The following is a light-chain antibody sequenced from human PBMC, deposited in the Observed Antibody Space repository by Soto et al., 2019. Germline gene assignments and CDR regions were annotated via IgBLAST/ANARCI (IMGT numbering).Light chain of an antibody. CDR3: QNYNSASWA. Sequence: DIQMTQSPSSLSASVGDRVTITCRASQGITDYLAWYQQKPGQVPNLLIYAASTLQSGVPSRFSGSGSGTDFTLTITGLKPEGVATYYWQNYNSASWAFGKGTKVEIK. CDR1: QGITDY. V-gene: IGKV1-27*01. CDR2: AAS. J-gene: IGKJ1*01.